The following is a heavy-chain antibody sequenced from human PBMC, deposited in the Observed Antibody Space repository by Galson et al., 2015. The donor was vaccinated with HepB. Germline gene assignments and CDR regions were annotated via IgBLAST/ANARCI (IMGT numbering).Heavy chain of an antibody. CDR2: IKSKTDGGTT. CDR3: STASEITMIVDDAFDI. J-gene: IGHJ3*02. V-gene: IGHV3-15*07. Sequence: SLRLSCAASGFTFSNAWMNWVRQAPGKGLEWVGRIKSKTDGGTTDYAAPVKGRFTISRDDSKNTLYLQMNSLKTEDTAVYYCSTASEITMIVDDAFDIWGQGTMVTVSS. D-gene: IGHD3-22*01. CDR1: GFTFSNAW.